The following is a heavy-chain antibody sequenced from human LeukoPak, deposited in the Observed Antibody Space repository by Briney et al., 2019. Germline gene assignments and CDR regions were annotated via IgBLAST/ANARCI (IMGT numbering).Heavy chain of an antibody. CDR3: ARDRGSTSSYGMDV. Sequence: GRSLGLSCAASGFTFSSYAMHWVRQAPGKGLEWVAVISYDGSNKYYADSVKGRFTISRDNSKNTLYLQMNSLRAEDTAVYYCARDRGSTSSYGMDVWGKGTTVTVSS. CDR1: GFTFSSYA. D-gene: IGHD2-2*01. J-gene: IGHJ6*04. V-gene: IGHV3-30*04. CDR2: ISYDGSNK.